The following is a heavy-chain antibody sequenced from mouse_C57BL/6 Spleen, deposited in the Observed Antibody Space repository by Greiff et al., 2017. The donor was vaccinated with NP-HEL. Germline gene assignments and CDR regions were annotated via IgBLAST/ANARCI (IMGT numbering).Heavy chain of an antibody. V-gene: IGHV1-31*01. J-gene: IGHJ2*01. D-gene: IGHD2-2*01. CDR2: IYPYIGFS. Sequence: EVQLQQSGPELVKPGASVKISCKASGYSFTGYYMHWVKQSHGNILDWIGYIYPYIGFSSYTQKFKGKATLTVDKSSSTAYMELRSLTSEDSAVYYCARGLSTMVTTFDYWGQGTTLTVSS. CDR1: GYSFTGYY. CDR3: ARGLSTMVTTFDY.